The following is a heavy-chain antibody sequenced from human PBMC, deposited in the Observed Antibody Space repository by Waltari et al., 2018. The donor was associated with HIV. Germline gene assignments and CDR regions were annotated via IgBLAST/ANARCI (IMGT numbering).Heavy chain of an antibody. J-gene: IGHJ6*02. D-gene: IGHD1-1*01. V-gene: IGHV1-18*01. CDR2: ISAYNGNT. Sequence: QVQLVQSGAEVKKPGASVKVSCKASGYTFTSFGISWVRQAPGQGLEWMGWISAYNGNTNYAQKLQGRVTMTTDTSTSTAYTELRSLRSDDTAVFYCARDNWNDYYYYGMDVWGQGTTVTVSS. CDR1: GYTFTSFG. CDR3: ARDNWNDYYYYGMDV.